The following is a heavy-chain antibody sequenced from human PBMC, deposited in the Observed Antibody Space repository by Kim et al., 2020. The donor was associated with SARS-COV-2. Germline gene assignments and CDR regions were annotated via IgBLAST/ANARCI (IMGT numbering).Heavy chain of an antibody. CDR3: ARTPSYYYGMDV. V-gene: IGHV3-33*01. CDR2: K. Sequence: KYYADSVKDRFTIPRDNSKNTLYLQMNSLRAEDTAVYYCARTPSYYYGMDVWGQGTTVTVSS. J-gene: IGHJ6*02.